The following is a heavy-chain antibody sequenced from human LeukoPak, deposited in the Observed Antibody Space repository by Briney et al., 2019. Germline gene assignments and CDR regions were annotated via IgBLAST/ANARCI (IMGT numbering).Heavy chain of an antibody. CDR1: GGTFSSYA. D-gene: IGHD1-7*01. CDR3: ARSWGDWNYGYFDY. J-gene: IGHJ4*02. Sequence: SSVKVSCKASGGTFSSYAISWVRQAPGHGLEWMGRIIPIFGTANYAQKFQGRVTITTDESTSTAYMELSSLRSEDTAVYYCARSWGDWNYGYFDYWGQGTLVTVSS. V-gene: IGHV1-69*05. CDR2: IIPIFGTA.